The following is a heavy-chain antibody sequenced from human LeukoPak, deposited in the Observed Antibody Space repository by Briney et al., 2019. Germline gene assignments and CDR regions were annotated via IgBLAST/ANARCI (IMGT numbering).Heavy chain of an antibody. CDR1: VGSISSGGYY. CDR3: ASRRVVAAIHDAFDI. D-gene: IGHD2-15*01. Sequence: SQTLSLTCTVSVGSISSGGYYWSWIRQHPGRGLEWIGYIYYSGSTYYNPSLKSRVTISVDTSKNQFSLKLSSVTAADTAVYYCASRRVVAAIHDAFDIWGQGTMVTVSS. V-gene: IGHV4-31*03. CDR2: IYYSGST. J-gene: IGHJ3*02.